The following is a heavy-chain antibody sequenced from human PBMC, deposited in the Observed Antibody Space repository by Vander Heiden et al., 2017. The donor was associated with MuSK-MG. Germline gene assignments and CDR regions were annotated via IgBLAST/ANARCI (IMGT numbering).Heavy chain of an antibody. CDR1: GFTVSSNS. J-gene: IGHJ3*02. CDR3: ARDGTKPYAFDI. D-gene: IGHD1-26*01. Sequence: EAQLVESGGGLVQPGGSLRLSCAASGFTVSSNSMTWVRQAPGKGLQWVSVIYTGGSTFYADSVQGRFTLSRDNSKNTLYLQMNSLRAEDTAVYYCARDGTKPYAFDIWGQGTMVNVSS. V-gene: IGHV3-66*01. CDR2: IYTGGST.